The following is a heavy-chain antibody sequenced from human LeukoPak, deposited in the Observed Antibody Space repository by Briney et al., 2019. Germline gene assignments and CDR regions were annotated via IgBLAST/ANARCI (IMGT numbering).Heavy chain of an antibody. J-gene: IGHJ4*02. CDR2: ISGSGGST. Sequence: PGGSLRLSCAASGFTFSSYAMSWVRQAPGKGLEWVSAISGSGGSTYYADSVKGRFTISRDNAKNTLYLQMNSLRDEATAVYYSARALNGSYYVWGQGQLVTVSS. CDR3: ARALNGSYYV. CDR1: GFTFSSYA. D-gene: IGHD1-26*01. V-gene: IGHV3-23*01.